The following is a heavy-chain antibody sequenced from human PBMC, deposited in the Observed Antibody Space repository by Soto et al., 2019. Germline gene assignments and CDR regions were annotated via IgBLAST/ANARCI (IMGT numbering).Heavy chain of an antibody. CDR3: AKVRLTDYLRYAPHL. CDR2: ISPNGDST. J-gene: IGHJ3*01. V-gene: IGHV3-23*01. Sequence: GGSLRLSCAAAGFTFDGYTVNWVRQAPGRGLEWVSIISPNGDSTYYADSVKGRFTISRDNSQNTVFLQMNSLRAEDTAIYFCAKVRLTDYLRYAPHLWGQGTLVTVSS. CDR1: GFTFDGYT. D-gene: IGHD2-8*01.